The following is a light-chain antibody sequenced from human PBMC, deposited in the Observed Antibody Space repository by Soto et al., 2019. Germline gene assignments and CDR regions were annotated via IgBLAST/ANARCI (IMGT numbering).Light chain of an antibody. CDR2: EVS. Sequence: QSALTQPPSASGSLGQSVTISCTGTSSDVGGYNYVSWYQQHPGKAPKLIIYEVSKRPSGVPDRFSGSKSGNTASLTVSGLQAEDAADYYCRSYAGSNNLGVFGGGTKVTVL. V-gene: IGLV2-8*01. CDR1: SSDVGGYNY. J-gene: IGLJ2*01. CDR3: RSYAGSNNLGV.